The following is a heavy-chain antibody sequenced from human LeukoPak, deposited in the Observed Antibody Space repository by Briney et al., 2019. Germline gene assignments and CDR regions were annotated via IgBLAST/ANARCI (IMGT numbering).Heavy chain of an antibody. D-gene: IGHD2-2*01. CDR2: IYYSGST. Sequence: SETLSLTCTVSGGSNSSSSYYWGWIRQPPGKGLEWIGSIYYSGSTYYNPSLKSRVTISVDTSKNQFSLKLSSVTAADTAVYYCATECSSVSCFPPAFDYWGQGALVAVSS. CDR1: GGSNSSSSYY. J-gene: IGHJ4*02. V-gene: IGHV4-39*07. CDR3: ATECSSVSCFPPAFDY.